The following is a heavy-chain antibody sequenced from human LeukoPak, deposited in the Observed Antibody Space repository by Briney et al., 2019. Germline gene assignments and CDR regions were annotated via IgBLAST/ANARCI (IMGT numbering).Heavy chain of an antibody. CDR3: ARNTETAIPLPYYFDY. D-gene: IGHD2-21*02. Sequence: ASVKVSCKASGYTFVAYYMHWVRQAPGQGLEWMGRINPNSGGTNYSQKFQGRVTITRDTSASTAYMDLSSLRSEDTAVYYCARNTETAIPLPYYFDYWGQGTLVTVSS. V-gene: IGHV1-2*06. CDR1: GYTFVAYY. J-gene: IGHJ4*02. CDR2: INPNSGGT.